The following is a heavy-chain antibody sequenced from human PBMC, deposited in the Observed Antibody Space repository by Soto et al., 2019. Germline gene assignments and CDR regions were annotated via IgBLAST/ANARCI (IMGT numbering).Heavy chain of an antibody. V-gene: IGHV1-69*01. CDR2: IIPIFGTA. CDR1: GGTFSSYA. J-gene: IGHJ4*02. D-gene: IGHD1-7*01. Sequence: QVQLVQSGAEVKKPGSSVKVSCKASGGTFSSYAISWVRQAPGQGLEWMGGIIPIFGTANYAQKFQGRVTITADESTSTAYIELSSLSTEDTAVYYCASTNRYSWNYASGVPLWGQGTLVTVSS. CDR3: ASTNRYSWNYASGVPL.